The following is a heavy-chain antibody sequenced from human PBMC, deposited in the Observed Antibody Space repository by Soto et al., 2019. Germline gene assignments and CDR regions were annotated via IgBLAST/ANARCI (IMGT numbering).Heavy chain of an antibody. Sequence: ASVKVSCKASGYTFTGYYMHSVRQAPGQGIEWMGWTNPNSGGTNYAQKFRGWVTMTRDTSISTAYMELSRLKSDNTAVYHCARDRGSGDAFNIWGQGTMVTVSS. CDR3: ARDRGSGDAFNI. D-gene: IGHD6-25*01. CDR2: TNPNSGGT. V-gene: IGHV1-2*04. CDR1: GYTFTGYY. J-gene: IGHJ3*02.